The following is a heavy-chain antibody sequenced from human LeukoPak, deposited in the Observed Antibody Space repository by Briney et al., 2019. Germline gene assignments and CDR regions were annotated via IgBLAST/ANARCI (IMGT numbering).Heavy chain of an antibody. CDR2: ISGSGGST. CDR3: ARSIAAAGDLGAFDI. J-gene: IGHJ3*02. Sequence: GGSLRLSCAASGFTFSSYAMSWVRQASGKGLEWVSAISGSGGSTYYADSVKGRFTISRDNSKNTLYLQMNSLRAEDTAVYYCARSIAAAGDLGAFDIWGQGTMVTVSS. D-gene: IGHD6-6*01. V-gene: IGHV3-23*01. CDR1: GFTFSSYA.